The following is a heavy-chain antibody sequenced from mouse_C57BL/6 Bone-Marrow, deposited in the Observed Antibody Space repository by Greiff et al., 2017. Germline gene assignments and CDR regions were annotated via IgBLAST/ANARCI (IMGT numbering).Heavy chain of an antibody. CDR3: ARRGNHQAWFAY. CDR1: EYEFPSHD. J-gene: IGHJ3*01. V-gene: IGHV5-2*03. Sequence: EVKLMESGGGLVQPGESLKLSCESNEYEFPSHDMSWVRKTPEKRLEWVATISSGGSYTYYPDSVKGRFTISRDNAKNTLYLQMSSLKSEDTAMYYCARRGNHQAWFAYWGQGTLVTVSA. CDR2: ISSGGSYT. D-gene: IGHD2-1*01.